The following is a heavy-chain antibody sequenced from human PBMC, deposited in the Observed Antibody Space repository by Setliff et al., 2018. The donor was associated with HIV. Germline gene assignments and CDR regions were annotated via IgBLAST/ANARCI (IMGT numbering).Heavy chain of an antibody. D-gene: IGHD2-15*01. CDR1: GFTFSDYG. J-gene: IGHJ4*01. V-gene: IGHV3-30*02. Sequence: GGSLRLSCAASGFTFSDYGIHWVRQAPGKGLEWVAVVWNDGSEQYYGDSVKGRFTVSRDNSKNTVYLQMYSLRPEDTAVYYCAKDRGGYCSGGTCIYFDYWGHGTLVTVSS. CDR2: VWNDGSEQ. CDR3: AKDRGGYCSGGTCIYFDY.